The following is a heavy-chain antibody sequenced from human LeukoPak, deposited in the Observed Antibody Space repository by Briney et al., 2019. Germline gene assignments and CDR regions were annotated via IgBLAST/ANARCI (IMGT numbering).Heavy chain of an antibody. D-gene: IGHD3-22*01. J-gene: IGHJ5*02. CDR3: ARELGDSSGYYYVRRNWFDP. CDR1: GGSISSNHYY. Sequence: SETLSLTCTVSGGSISSNHYYWGWIRQPPGKGLEWIGSIYYSGSTYYNPSLKSRVTISVDTSKNQFSLKLSSVTAADTAVYYCARELGDSSGYYYVRRNWFDPWGQGTLVTFSS. V-gene: IGHV4-39*07. CDR2: IYYSGST.